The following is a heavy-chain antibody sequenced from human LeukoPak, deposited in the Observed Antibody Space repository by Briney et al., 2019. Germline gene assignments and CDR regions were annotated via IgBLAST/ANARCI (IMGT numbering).Heavy chain of an antibody. CDR1: GGSISSYY. CDR2: IYTSGST. Sequence: SETLSLTCTVSGGSISSYYWSWIRQPAGKGLEWIGRIYTSGSTNYNPSLKSRVTMSVDTSKNQFSLKLSSVTAADTAVYYCATVRPSSSWSYYFDYWGQGTLVTVSS. J-gene: IGHJ4*02. CDR3: ATVRPSSSWSYYFDY. V-gene: IGHV4-4*07. D-gene: IGHD6-13*01.